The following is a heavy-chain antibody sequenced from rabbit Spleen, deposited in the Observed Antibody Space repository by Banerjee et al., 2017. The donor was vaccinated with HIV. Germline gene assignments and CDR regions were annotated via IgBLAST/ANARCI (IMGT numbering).Heavy chain of an antibody. CDR3: ARSGGDIYDFKL. D-gene: IGHD2-1*01. J-gene: IGHJ4*01. Sequence: EESGGDLVQPEGSLTLTCTASGFSFSSSYWICWVRQAPGKGLEWIGCILTGGGNTYYANWAKGRFTISKTSSTTVTLQMTSLTVADTATYFCARSGGDIYDFKLWGQGTLVTVS. CDR2: ILTGGGNT. V-gene: IGHV1S45*01. CDR1: GFSFSSSYW.